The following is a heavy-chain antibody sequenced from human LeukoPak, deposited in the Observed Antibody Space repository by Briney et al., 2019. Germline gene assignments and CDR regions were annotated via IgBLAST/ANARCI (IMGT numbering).Heavy chain of an antibody. V-gene: IGHV3-21*01. Sequence: PGGSLRLSCAASGFTVSSNYMSWVRQAPGKGLEWVSSISSSSSYIYYADSVKGRFTISRDNAKNSLYLQMNSLRAEDTAVYYCARDSLYGGNDYWGQGTLVTVSS. CDR1: GFTVSSNY. CDR2: ISSSSSYI. J-gene: IGHJ4*02. D-gene: IGHD4-23*01. CDR3: ARDSLYGGNDY.